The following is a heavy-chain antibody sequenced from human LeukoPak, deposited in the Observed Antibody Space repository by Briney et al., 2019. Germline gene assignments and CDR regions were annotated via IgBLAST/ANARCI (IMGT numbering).Heavy chain of an antibody. CDR3: ARDLDRYGSGSYYKRGLSDY. CDR2: IIPIFGTA. D-gene: IGHD3-10*01. CDR1: GGTFSRYA. Sequence: ASLKVSCKASGGTFSRYAISWVRHAPGHERECMGGIIPIFGTANYAQKFQGRVTITADESTSTAYMELSSLRSEDTAVYYCARDLDRYGSGSYYKRGLSDYWGQGTLVTVSS. J-gene: IGHJ4*02. V-gene: IGHV1-69*13.